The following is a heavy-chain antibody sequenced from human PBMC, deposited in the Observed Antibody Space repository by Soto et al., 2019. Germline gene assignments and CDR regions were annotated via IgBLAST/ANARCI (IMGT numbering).Heavy chain of an antibody. CDR3: AREVQVHTRAFVY. Sequence: QVQLVQSGAEMKKPGSSVKVSCQSSGGTFNTYAMNWVRQAPGQGPEWMGDIYPMFGAANYAPKFQGRVTITADESTGTSYMQLSSLTSEDTALYFCAREVQVHTRAFVYWGQGTLVTVSS. CDR2: IYPMFGAA. V-gene: IGHV1-69*19. J-gene: IGHJ4*02. CDR1: GGTFNTYA. D-gene: IGHD3-10*01.